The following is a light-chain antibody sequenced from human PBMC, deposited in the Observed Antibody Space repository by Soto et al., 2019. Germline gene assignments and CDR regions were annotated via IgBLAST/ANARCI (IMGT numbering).Light chain of an antibody. J-gene: IGKJ2*03. CDR3: QQYSDFYS. CDR2: DAS. CDR1: QSISSW. V-gene: IGKV1-5*01. Sequence: DIPMTQSPSTLSASIGDRVSITCRASQSISSWLAWYQQAPGKAPKLLIFDASSLESGVPSRFSGSGSGTEFTLTISSLQPDDFATYYCQQYSDFYSFAQGTKLEIK.